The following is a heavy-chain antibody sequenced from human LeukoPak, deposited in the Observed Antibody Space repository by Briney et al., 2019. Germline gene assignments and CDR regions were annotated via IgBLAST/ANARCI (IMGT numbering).Heavy chain of an antibody. CDR1: GGSISSYY. D-gene: IGHD2-15*01. CDR3: ARSGYCSGGSCYPEYFQH. J-gene: IGHJ1*01. Sequence: SETLSLTCTVSGGSISSYYWSWIRQPPGKGLEWIGYIYYSGSTNYNPSLKSRVTISVDTSKNQFSLKLSTVTAADTAVYYCARSGYCSGGSCYPEYFQHWGQGTLVTVSS. V-gene: IGHV4-59*01. CDR2: IYYSGST.